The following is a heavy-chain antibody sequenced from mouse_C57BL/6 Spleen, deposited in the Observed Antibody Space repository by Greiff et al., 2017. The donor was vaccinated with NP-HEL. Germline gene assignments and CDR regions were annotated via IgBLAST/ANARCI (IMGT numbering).Heavy chain of an antibody. Sequence: EVQLQQSGAELVRPGVSVKLSCTASGFNIKDDYMHWVKQRPEQGLEWIGWIDPENGDTEYASKFQGKATITADTSSNTAYLQLSSLTSEDTAVYYCTPPLQDPDYWGQGTTLTVSS. V-gene: IGHV14-4*01. CDR1: GFNIKDDY. CDR3: TPPLQDPDY. J-gene: IGHJ2*01. D-gene: IGHD6-1*01. CDR2: IDPENGDT.